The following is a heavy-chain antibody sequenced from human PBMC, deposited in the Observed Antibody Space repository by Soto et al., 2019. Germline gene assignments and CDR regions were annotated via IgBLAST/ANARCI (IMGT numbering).Heavy chain of an antibody. Sequence: QTGGSLRLSCASSGFIFVSYWMQWARHAPGKGLMWVSRINIDGSTTSYADSVQGRLTISRDNAKNTLYLQMNNLKAEDTAVYYCARDGGSYSGFDHWGQGALVTVS. V-gene: IGHV3-74*01. J-gene: IGHJ4*02. CDR1: GFIFVSYW. CDR3: ARDGGSYSGFDH. D-gene: IGHD1-26*01. CDR2: INIDGSTT.